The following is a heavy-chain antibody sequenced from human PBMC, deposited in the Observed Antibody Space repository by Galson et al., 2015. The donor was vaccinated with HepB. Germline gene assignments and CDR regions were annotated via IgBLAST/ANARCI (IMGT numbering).Heavy chain of an antibody. CDR2: ISASGGNI. V-gene: IGHV3-23*01. Sequence: SLRLSCAASGFTFSTYDMNWVRQAPGKGLEWVSRISASGGNIDYTDSVKGRFTISRDNSRNTLYLQMNSLRGEDTAVYYCAKDVSVWGRFGYWGQGTLVTVSS. J-gene: IGHJ4*02. CDR1: GFTFSTYD. CDR3: AKDVSVWGRFGY. D-gene: IGHD3-16*01.